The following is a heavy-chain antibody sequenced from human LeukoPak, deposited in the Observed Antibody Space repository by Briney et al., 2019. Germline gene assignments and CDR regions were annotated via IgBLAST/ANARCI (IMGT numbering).Heavy chain of an antibody. CDR3: ASSGSYSFDY. J-gene: IGHJ4*02. Sequence: SETLSLTCTVSGGSISSSSYYWGWIRQPPGKGLEWIGSIYYSGSTYYNPSLKSRVTISVDTSKNQFSLNLSSVTAADTAVYYCASSGSYSFDYWGQGTLVTVSS. D-gene: IGHD3-10*01. CDR2: IYYSGST. V-gene: IGHV4-39*07. CDR1: GGSISSSSYY.